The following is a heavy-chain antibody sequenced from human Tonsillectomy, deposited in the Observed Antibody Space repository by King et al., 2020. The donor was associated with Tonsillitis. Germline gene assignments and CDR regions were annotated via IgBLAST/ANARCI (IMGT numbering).Heavy chain of an antibody. D-gene: IGHD2-8*01. CDR3: AKEEYCTDGVCFTFDY. V-gene: IGHV3-30*02. CDR1: GFSFRSYG. J-gene: IGHJ4*02. Sequence: VQLVESGGGVVQPGGSLRLSCAASGFSFRSYGMHWVRQAPGKGLEWVAFIRYDGRNKDYADSVKGRLTISRDNSKNTLYLQMDSLRAEDTAVYFCAKEEYCTDGVCFTFDYWGQGSLVTVSS. CDR2: IRYDGRNK.